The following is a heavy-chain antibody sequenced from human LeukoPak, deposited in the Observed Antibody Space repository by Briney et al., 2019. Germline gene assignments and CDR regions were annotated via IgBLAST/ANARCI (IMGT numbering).Heavy chain of an antibody. V-gene: IGHV7-4-1*02. J-gene: IGHJ4*02. D-gene: IGHD4-17*01. Sequence: ASVKVSCKASGYTFTSYAMNWVRQAPGRGLEWMGWINTNTGNPTYAQGFTGRFVFSLDTSVSTAYLQISSLKAEDTAVYYCARDLQPYGDYVMDFDYWGQGTLVTVSS. CDR1: GYTFTSYA. CDR2: INTNTGNP. CDR3: ARDLQPYGDYVMDFDY.